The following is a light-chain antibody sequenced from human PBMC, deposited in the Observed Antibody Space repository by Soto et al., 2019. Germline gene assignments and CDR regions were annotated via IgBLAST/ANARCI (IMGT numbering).Light chain of an antibody. V-gene: IGLV2-14*01. CDR3: SSYTISRLDYV. Sequence: QSALTQPASVSGSPGQSITISCTGTSSDVGGYNYVSWYQQHPGKAPKLMIYEVSNRPSGVSNRFSGSKSGNTASLTISGLQAEDEAHDYCSSYTISRLDYVFGTGTKLTVL. CDR1: SSDVGGYNY. CDR2: EVS. J-gene: IGLJ1*01.